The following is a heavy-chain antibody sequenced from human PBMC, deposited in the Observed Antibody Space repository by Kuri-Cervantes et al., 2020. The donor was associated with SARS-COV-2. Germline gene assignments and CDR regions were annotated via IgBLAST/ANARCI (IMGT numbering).Heavy chain of an antibody. CDR3: ARVLSGPRSFDY. Sequence: GSLRLSCTVSGGSVSSGSYYWSWIRQPPGKGLEWIGYIYYSGSTNYNPSLKSRVTISVDTSKNQFSLKLSSVTAADTAVYYCARVLSGPRSFDYWGQGTLVTVSS. CDR2: IYYSGST. D-gene: IGHD3-3*01. V-gene: IGHV4-61*01. J-gene: IGHJ4*02. CDR1: GGSVSSGSYY.